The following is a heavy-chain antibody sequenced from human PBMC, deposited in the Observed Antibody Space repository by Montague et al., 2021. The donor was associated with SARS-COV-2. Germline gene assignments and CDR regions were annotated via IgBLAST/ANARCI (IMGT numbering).Heavy chain of an antibody. J-gene: IGHJ4*02. CDR3: ARGRQHFNMVVVVVTGGEYYFDF. V-gene: IGHV4-34*01. D-gene: IGHD3-22*01. Sequence: SETLSITCAVYDGSFSDYSWTWIRQPPGKGLEWIGENNHRGSTNYNPSLKSRVTISVDTSKNQFSLKMTSVTAADTAVYYCARGRQHFNMVVVVVTGGEYYFDFWGQGTLVAVSS. CDR2: NNHRGST. CDR1: DGSFSDYS.